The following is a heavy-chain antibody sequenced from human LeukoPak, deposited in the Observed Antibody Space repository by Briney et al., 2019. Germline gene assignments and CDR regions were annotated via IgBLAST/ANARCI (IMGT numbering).Heavy chain of an antibody. CDR3: ARDPRKSRVHYYSGMDV. Sequence: GGSLRLSCAASGFTVSSNYMSWGRQAPGKGLEWGSGIYSGGSTYYADSVKGRFTISRDNSKNTLYLQMNSLRAADTAVYYCARDPRKSRVHYYSGMDVWGQGTTVTVSS. CDR1: GFTVSSNY. V-gene: IGHV3-66*01. D-gene: IGHD3-10*01. CDR2: IYSGGST. J-gene: IGHJ6*02.